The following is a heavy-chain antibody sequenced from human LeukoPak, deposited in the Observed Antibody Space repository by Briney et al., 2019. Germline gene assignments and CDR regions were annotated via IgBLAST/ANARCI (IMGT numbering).Heavy chain of an antibody. CDR1: GGSISSSNYY. D-gene: IGHD3-22*01. CDR2: IYYSGNT. Sequence: PSETLSLTCAVSGGSISSSNYYWGWIRQPPGQGLEWIGSIYYSGNTYYNPSLKSRVTISVDTSKNRFSLKLSSVTAADTAVYYCARRDHYYYDSSGYHRSFDYWGQGTLVTVSS. J-gene: IGHJ4*02. CDR3: ARRDHYYYDSSGYHRSFDY. V-gene: IGHV4-39*01.